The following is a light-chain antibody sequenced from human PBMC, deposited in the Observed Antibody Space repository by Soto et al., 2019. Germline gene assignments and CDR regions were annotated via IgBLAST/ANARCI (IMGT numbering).Light chain of an antibody. CDR1: EIINSGY. CDR2: GAS. J-gene: IGKJ4*01. V-gene: IGKV3-20*01. Sequence: ENLLTQSPDTLSLSAGERATLFCRASEIINSGYLAWYQQKPGRAPRLLIYGASKRATGIPDRFSGSESGTDFTLTINSLEPEDSAVYYCQHYDSSPGFTFGGGTKMEIK. CDR3: QHYDSSPGFT.